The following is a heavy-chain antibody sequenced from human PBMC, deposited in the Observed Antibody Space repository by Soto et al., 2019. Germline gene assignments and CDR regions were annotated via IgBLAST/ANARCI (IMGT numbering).Heavy chain of an antibody. D-gene: IGHD3-3*01. Sequence: GGSLRLSCASSGFTFISYAMRWVRQAPGKGLEWVAVISYDGSNKYYADSVKGRFTISRDNSKNTLYLQMNSLRAEDTAVYYCARDRKFFWSGYYSWSSYYYGMDVWGQGTTVTVSS. V-gene: IGHV3-30-3*01. CDR3: ARDRKFFWSGYYSWSSYYYGMDV. J-gene: IGHJ6*02. CDR1: GFTFISYA. CDR2: ISYDGSNK.